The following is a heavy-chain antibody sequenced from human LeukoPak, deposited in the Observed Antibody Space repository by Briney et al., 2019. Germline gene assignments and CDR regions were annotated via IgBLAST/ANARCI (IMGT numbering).Heavy chain of an antibody. J-gene: IGHJ3*02. CDR2: ISSSTSYI. CDR1: GFTFSSYS. D-gene: IGHD4-23*01. Sequence: KPGGSLRLSCAASGFTFSSYSMNWVRQAPGKGLEWVSSISSSTSYIYYADSVKGRFTISRDNAKNSLYLQMNSLRAEHTTVYYCATWKNGGNSRGDAFDIWGQGTMVTVSS. V-gene: IGHV3-21*01. CDR3: ATWKNGGNSRGDAFDI.